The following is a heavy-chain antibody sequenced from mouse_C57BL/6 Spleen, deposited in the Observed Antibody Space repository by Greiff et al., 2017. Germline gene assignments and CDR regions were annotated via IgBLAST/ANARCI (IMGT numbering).Heavy chain of an antibody. CDR1: GYSITSGYY. Sequence: EVKLMESGPGLVKPSQSLSLTCSVTGYSITSGYYWNWIRQFPGNKLEWMGYISYDGSNNYNPSLKNRISITRDTSKNQFFLKLNSVTTEDTATYYCARLRDGNPLTAMDYWGQGTSVTVSS. D-gene: IGHD2-1*01. CDR3: ARLRDGNPLTAMDY. CDR2: ISYDGSN. J-gene: IGHJ4*01. V-gene: IGHV3-6*01.